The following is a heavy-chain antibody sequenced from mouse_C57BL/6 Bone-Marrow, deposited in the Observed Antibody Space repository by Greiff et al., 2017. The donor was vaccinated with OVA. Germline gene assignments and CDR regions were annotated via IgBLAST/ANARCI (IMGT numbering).Heavy chain of an antibody. CDR2: ISSGGDYI. CDR3: TREGDWAYAMDY. Sequence: EVQGVESGEGLVKPGGSLKLSCAASGFTFSSYAMSWVRQTPEKRLEWVAYISSGGDYIYYADTVKGRFTISRDNARNTLYLQMSSLKSEDTAMYYCTREGDWAYAMDYWGQGTSVTVSS. D-gene: IGHD4-1*01. CDR1: GFTFSSYA. J-gene: IGHJ4*01. V-gene: IGHV5-9-1*02.